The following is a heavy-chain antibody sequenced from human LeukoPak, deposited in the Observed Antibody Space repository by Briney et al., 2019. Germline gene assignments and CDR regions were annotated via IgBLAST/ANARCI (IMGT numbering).Heavy chain of an antibody. J-gene: IGHJ4*02. Sequence: GGSLRLSCAASGFTFSSYAMHWVRQAPGKGLDWVAVISYDGSNKYYADSVKGRFTISRDNSKNTLYLQMNSLRAEDTAVYYCARDGSLQLWRYFDYWGQGTLVTVSS. CDR2: ISYDGSNK. CDR1: GFTFSSYA. V-gene: IGHV3-30-3*01. D-gene: IGHD5-18*01. CDR3: ARDGSLQLWRYFDY.